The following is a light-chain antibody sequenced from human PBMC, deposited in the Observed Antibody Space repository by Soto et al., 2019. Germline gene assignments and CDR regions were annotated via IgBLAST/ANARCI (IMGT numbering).Light chain of an antibody. J-gene: IGKJ1*01. Sequence: EIVISQSPVTLSVCHREGATLSCRASQSVSSNLAWYQQKPGQAPRLLIYGASTRATGIPARFSGSGSGTEFTLTISSLQSEDFAVYYCQQYNKERTFGQGTKVDIK. V-gene: IGKV3-15*01. CDR1: QSVSSN. CDR2: GAS. CDR3: QQYNKERT.